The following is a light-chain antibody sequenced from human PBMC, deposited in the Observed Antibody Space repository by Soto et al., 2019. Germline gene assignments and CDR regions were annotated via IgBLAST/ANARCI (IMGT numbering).Light chain of an antibody. CDR2: AAS. V-gene: IGKV1-27*01. CDR1: QGISNY. CDR3: QHYHSPPFT. Sequence: DIQMTQSPSSLSAFVGDSVTFTCRASQGISNYLAWYHQKPGKVPKLLVYAASTLQSGVPCRFTGSGSGTEFTLTIRSLQPEDVGTYYCQHYHSPPFTFGPGTKLEIK. J-gene: IGKJ3*01.